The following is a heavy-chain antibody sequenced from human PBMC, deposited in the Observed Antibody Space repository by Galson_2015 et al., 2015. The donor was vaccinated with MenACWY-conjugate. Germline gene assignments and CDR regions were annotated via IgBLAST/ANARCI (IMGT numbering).Heavy chain of an antibody. J-gene: IGHJ4*02. CDR2: INPEGSRG. CDR3: AAWTADDNY. V-gene: IGHV3-7*01. CDR1: GFTFSNSW. D-gene: IGHD3/OR15-3a*01. Sequence: SLRLSCAASGFTFSNSWMNWIRQAPGSGLEWVANINPEGSRGTYVDSVKGRFTISRDNAENSVYLEMNSLRPEDTAAFYCAAWTADDNYWAQGTLVTVSS.